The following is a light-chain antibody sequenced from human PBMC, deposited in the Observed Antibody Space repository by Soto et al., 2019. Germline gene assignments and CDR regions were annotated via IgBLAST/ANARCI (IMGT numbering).Light chain of an antibody. CDR1: QGISSY. CDR3: QHLNSYPLT. CDR2: GAS. V-gene: IGKV1-9*01. J-gene: IGKJ3*01. Sequence: DIQLTQSPSFLSGSVGDRVTITCRASQGISSYLAWYQQKPGNAPKLLIYGASTLQSGVPSRFSGSGSGTEFTLRISSLQPEDFATYYCQHLNSYPLTFVPGTKVDIK.